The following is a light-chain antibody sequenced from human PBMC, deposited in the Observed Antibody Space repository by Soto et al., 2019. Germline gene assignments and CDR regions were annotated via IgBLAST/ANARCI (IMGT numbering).Light chain of an antibody. Sequence: EIVLTQSPATLSLSPGERATLSCRASQSVSSYLAWYQQEPGQAPRLLIYGASSRATGIPDRFSGSGSGTDFTLTISRLEPEDFAVYYCQQYGSSPLFTFGPGTKVDIK. V-gene: IGKV3-20*01. CDR1: QSVSSY. J-gene: IGKJ3*01. CDR3: QQYGSSPLFT. CDR2: GAS.